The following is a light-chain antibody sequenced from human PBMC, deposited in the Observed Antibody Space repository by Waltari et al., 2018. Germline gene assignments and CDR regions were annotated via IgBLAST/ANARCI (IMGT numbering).Light chain of an antibody. Sequence: SYDLTQPPSVSVSPGQTARITCPGAALSKQLASWYQQKPGQAPILVIYKDTERPSGIPERFSGSGSGTKVTLTISGVQAEDEADYYCQSTDTSGFSLMFGRGTKLTVL. CDR2: KDT. CDR1: ALSKQL. CDR3: QSTDTSGFSLM. J-gene: IGLJ3*02. V-gene: IGLV3-25*03.